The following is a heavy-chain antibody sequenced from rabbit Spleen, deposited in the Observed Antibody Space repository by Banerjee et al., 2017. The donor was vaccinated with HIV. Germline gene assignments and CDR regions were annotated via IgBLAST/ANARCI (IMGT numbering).Heavy chain of an antibody. V-gene: IGHV1S40*01. D-gene: IGHD8-1*01. CDR1: GFTLSSYY. CDR2: IDAGSSGST. J-gene: IGHJ6*01. CDR3: ARDTGSSFSSYGMDL. Sequence: QQLEESGGGLVKPGASLTLTCTASGFTLSSYYMCWVRQAPGKGLEWIACIDAGSSGSTYYASWAKGRITISKTSSTTVTLQMTSLTAADTATYFCARDTGSSFSSYGMDLWGPGTLVTVS.